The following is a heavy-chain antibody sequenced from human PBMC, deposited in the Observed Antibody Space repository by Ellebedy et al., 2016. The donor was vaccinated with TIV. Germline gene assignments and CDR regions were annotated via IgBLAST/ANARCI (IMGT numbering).Heavy chain of an antibody. CDR2: VYDSGSP. V-gene: IGHV4-59*01. CDR1: GGSISNYY. Sequence: SETLSLXCTVSGGSISNYYWTWIRQPPGKGLEWIGYVYDSGSPNYNPSLKSRVTISLDTSKNQFFLRLSSVTAADTAMYYCAREVAPEVGSGWSNYLDYWGQGTLVTVSS. D-gene: IGHD6-19*01. CDR3: AREVAPEVGSGWSNYLDY. J-gene: IGHJ4*02.